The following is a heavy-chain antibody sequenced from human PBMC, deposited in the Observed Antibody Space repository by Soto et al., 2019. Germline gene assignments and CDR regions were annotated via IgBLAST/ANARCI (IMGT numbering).Heavy chain of an antibody. V-gene: IGHV1-69*13. J-gene: IGHJ5*02. CDR2: IIPIFGTA. Sequence: SVKVSCKVSGGTFSSYAISWVRQAPGQGLEWMGGIIPIFGTANYAQKFQGRVTITADESTSTAYMELSSLRSEDTAVYYCARDIVVVPAAVNWFDPWGQGTLVTVSS. D-gene: IGHD2-2*01. CDR1: GGTFSSYA. CDR3: ARDIVVVPAAVNWFDP.